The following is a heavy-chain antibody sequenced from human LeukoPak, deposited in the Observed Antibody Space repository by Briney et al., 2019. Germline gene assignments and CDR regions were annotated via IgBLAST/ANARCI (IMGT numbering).Heavy chain of an antibody. CDR2: IWYDGSNE. Sequence: GRSLRLSCAVSGFTFRNAGMNWVRQAPGKGLEWVAIIWYDGSNEYYGDSVKGRFIISRDDSRNTLYLQMNSLRAEDTAVYFCGRAGGAYSTRWIDYWGQGTLVTVSS. D-gene: IGHD6-13*01. CDR3: GRAGGAYSTRWIDY. V-gene: IGHV3-33*01. J-gene: IGHJ4*02. CDR1: GFTFRNAG.